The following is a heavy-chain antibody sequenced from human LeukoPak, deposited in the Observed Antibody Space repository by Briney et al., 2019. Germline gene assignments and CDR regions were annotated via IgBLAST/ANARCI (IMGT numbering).Heavy chain of an antibody. CDR1: GGSISRGDYS. Sequence: PSQTLSLTCAVSGGSISRGDYSWSWIRQPPGKGLEWIGNTQHSGSAYYKPSLKSRVTMSVDRSKNQFSLKLSSVTAADTAVYYCARALSGADFDYWGQGTLVTVSS. D-gene: IGHD3-9*01. CDR3: ARALSGADFDY. CDR2: TQHSGSA. V-gene: IGHV4-30-2*01. J-gene: IGHJ4*02.